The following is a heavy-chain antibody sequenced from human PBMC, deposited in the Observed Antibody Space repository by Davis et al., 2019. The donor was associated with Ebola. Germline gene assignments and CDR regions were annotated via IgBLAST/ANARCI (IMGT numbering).Heavy chain of an antibody. Sequence: GGSLRLSCADSVITFSSYAMTWVRQAPGKGLEWVSAISGSGGTTYYAGSVKGRFTVSRDNSKKTMYLQMNSLRAEDTAVYYCARDRAYCTHGACFTRYHDYGLDVWGKGTTVTVSS. V-gene: IGHV3-23*01. CDR2: ISGSGGTT. J-gene: IGHJ6*04. D-gene: IGHD2-8*01. CDR3: ARDRAYCTHGACFTRYHDYGLDV. CDR1: VITFSSYA.